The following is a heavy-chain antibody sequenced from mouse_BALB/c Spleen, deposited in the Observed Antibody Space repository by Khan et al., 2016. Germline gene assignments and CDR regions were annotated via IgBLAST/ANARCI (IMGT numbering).Heavy chain of an antibody. CDR2: IDPENGNT. V-gene: IGHV14-1*02. D-gene: IGHD2-1*01. CDR3: ARGDYGNYAAY. CDR1: GFNIKDNF. Sequence: VQLKQSGAELVRPGASVKLSCKASGFNIKDNFIHWVKQRPEQGLECIGWIDPENGNTIYAPKFQGRASITADTSSNTAYLQLSSLTSEDTADYYWARGDYGNYAAYWGQGALVTVSA. J-gene: IGHJ3*01.